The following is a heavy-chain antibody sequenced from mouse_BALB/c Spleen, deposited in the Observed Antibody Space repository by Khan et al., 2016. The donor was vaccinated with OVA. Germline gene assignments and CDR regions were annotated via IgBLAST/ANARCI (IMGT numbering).Heavy chain of an antibody. D-gene: IGHD2-3*01. CDR1: GYSITSDYA. Sequence: VQLKESGPGLVKPSQSLSLTCTVTGYSITSDYAWNWIRQFPGNKLEWMGYISYSGDTSYNPSLKSRISVTRDTSKNQFFLQLNSVTTEDTATYYCAMGRTYWGQGTPVAVSA. CDR3: AMGRTY. V-gene: IGHV3-2*02. CDR2: ISYSGDT. J-gene: IGHJ3*01.